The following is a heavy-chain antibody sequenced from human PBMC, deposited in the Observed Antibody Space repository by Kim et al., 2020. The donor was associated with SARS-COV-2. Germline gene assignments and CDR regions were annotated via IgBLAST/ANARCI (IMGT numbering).Heavy chain of an antibody. J-gene: IGHJ6*02. CDR3: ARDLEQQLGPGGRYYYYGMDV. CDR2: ISYDGSNK. V-gene: IGHV3-30*04. Sequence: GGSLRLSCAASGFTFSSYAMHWVRQAPGKGLEWVAVISYDGSNKYYADSVKGRFTISRDNSKNTLYLQMNSLRAEDTAVYYCARDLEQQLGPGGRYYYYGMDVWGQGTTVTVSS. CDR1: GFTFSSYA. D-gene: IGHD6-13*01.